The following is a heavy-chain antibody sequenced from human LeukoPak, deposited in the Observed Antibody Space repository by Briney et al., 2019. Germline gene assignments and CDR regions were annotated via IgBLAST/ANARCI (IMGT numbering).Heavy chain of an antibody. Sequence: GGSLRLSCAASGFTFSSYEMNWVRQAPGKGLEWVSYISSSGSTIYYADSVKGRFTISRDNAKNSLYLQMNSLRAEDTAVYYCARDLSRYYNDYCGQGTLVTVSS. J-gene: IGHJ4*02. CDR1: GFTFSSYE. CDR2: ISSSGSTI. V-gene: IGHV3-48*03. CDR3: ARDLSRYYNDY.